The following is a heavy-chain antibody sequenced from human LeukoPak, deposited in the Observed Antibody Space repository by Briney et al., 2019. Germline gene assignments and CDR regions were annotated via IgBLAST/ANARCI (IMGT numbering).Heavy chain of an antibody. D-gene: IGHD3-9*01. Sequence: SETLSLTCIVSGGSISSYYWSWIRQPPGKGLEWIGYIYYSGSTNYNPSLKSRVTISVDTSKNQFSLKLSSVTAADTAVYYCARVHYDILTGYYSWYFDLWGRGTLVTVSS. J-gene: IGHJ2*01. CDR3: ARVHYDILTGYYSWYFDL. CDR2: IYYSGST. CDR1: GGSISSYY. V-gene: IGHV4-59*01.